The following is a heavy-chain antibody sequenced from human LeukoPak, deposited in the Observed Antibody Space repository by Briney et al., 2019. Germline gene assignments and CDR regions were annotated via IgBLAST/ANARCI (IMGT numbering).Heavy chain of an antibody. CDR1: GYTFTGYF. Sequence: ASVKVSRKASGYTFTGYFVHWMRPAPGQGLGWMGWINANSGDTHYALNLQGRVFMTRDTSISTVDMELSRLTPDNTAIYFCARDPSPYTGSYFDYWGQGPLVTVSS. CDR3: ARDPSPYTGSYFDY. CDR2: INANSGDT. J-gene: IGHJ4*02. V-gene: IGHV1-2*02. D-gene: IGHD3-10*01.